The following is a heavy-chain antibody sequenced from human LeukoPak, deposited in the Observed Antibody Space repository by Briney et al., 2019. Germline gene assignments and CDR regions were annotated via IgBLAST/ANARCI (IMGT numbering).Heavy chain of an antibody. CDR3: AKDGGGYYDSRGYPL. J-gene: IGHJ1*01. Sequence: GGSLRLSCAASGFTFSNFAMSWVRQAPGKGLEWVSSIGGSDGRTYYAESVQGRFTISRDNSKNTLYLQMNSLRAEDAAVYYCAKDGGGYYDSRGYPLWGQGTQVTISS. D-gene: IGHD3-22*01. V-gene: IGHV3-23*01. CDR2: IGGSDGRT. CDR1: GFTFSNFA.